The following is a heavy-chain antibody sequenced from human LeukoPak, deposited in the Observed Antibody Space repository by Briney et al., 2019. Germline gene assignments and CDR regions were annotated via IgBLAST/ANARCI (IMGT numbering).Heavy chain of an antibody. CDR1: GFTFSSYG. V-gene: IGHV3-30*18. CDR3: AKRAPVDY. Sequence: PGGSLRLSCAASGFTFSSYGMHWVRQAPGKGLEWVAVISYDGSNKYYADSVKGRFTISRDNSKNTLYLQMNSLRAEDTAVYYCAKRAPVDYWGQGTLVTVS. J-gene: IGHJ4*02. CDR2: ISYDGSNK.